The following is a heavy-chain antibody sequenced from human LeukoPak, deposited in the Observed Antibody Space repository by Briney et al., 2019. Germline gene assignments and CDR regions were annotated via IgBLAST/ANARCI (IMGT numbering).Heavy chain of an antibody. CDR1: GGTYSSYD. J-gene: IGHJ4*02. D-gene: IGHD4-23*01. CDR2: ITPIFGTA. Sequence: SVKVSCKASGGTYSSYDISWVRQAPGQGLEWMGGITPIFGTAKYAQKFQGRVTITAVESMSTAYMELSSLRSEDTAVYYCARGWLAGTTVVTPYNYWGQGTLVTVSS. CDR3: ARGWLAGTTVVTPYNY. V-gene: IGHV1-69*13.